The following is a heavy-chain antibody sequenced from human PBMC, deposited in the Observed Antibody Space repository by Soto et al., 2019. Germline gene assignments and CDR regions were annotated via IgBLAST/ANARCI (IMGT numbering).Heavy chain of an antibody. D-gene: IGHD5-12*01. J-gene: IGHJ5*02. CDR3: ARGLEGWLQYLNWFDP. V-gene: IGHV4-31*03. Sequence: QVQLQESGPGLVKPSQTLSLTCTVSGGSISSGGYYWSWIRQHPGKGLEWIGYIYYSGSTYYNPSLKSRVTISVDTSKNQFSLKLSSVTAADTAVYYCARGLEGWLQYLNWFDPWGQGTLVTVSS. CDR1: GGSISSGGYY. CDR2: IYYSGST.